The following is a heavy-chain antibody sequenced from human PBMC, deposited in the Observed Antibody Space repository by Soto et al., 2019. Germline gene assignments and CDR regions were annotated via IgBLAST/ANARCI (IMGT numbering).Heavy chain of an antibody. D-gene: IGHD6-19*01. J-gene: IGHJ4*02. V-gene: IGHV5-10-1*01. CDR3: ARLYTSGSFDF. CDR2: ISYIGST. Sequence: SWIRKKPGKGLEWIGYISYIGSTNYSPSFQGHVTISADKSITTAYLQWSSLKASDTAMYYCARLYTSGSFDFWGQGTLVTV.